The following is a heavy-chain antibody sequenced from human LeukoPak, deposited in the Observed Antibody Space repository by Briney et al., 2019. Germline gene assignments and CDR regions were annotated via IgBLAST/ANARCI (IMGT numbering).Heavy chain of an antibody. CDR1: GGSVSSGSYY. J-gene: IGHJ4*02. Sequence: SETLSLTCTVSGGSVSSGSYYWSWIRQPPGKGLEWIGYIYYSGSTKYNPSLKSRVTISIDTSKNQFSLKLSSVTAADTAVYYCARRPSSLYCSSTSCSFDYWGQGTLVTVSS. CDR3: ARRPSSLYCSSTSCSFDY. V-gene: IGHV4-61*01. D-gene: IGHD2-2*01. CDR2: IYYSGST.